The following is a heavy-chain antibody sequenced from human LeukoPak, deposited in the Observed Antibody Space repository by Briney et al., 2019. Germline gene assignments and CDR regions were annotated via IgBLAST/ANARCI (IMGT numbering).Heavy chain of an antibody. J-gene: IGHJ4*02. CDR3: ARIGYSSSSLDY. D-gene: IGHD6-6*01. Sequence: GGSLTLSCTASGFTCRNYWVTWVRQAPGKGLEWVVNINQDGSVKYYVDSVKGRFTISRDNAKNSLFLQMNSLRAEDTAVYYCARIGYSSSSLDYWGQGTLVIVSS. V-gene: IGHV3-7*01. CDR1: GFTCRNYW. CDR2: INQDGSVK.